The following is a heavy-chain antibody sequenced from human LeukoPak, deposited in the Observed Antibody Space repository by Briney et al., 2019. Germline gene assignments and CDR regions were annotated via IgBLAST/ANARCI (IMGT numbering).Heavy chain of an antibody. CDR3: ARRRIFAYNLILDF. Sequence: PSETLSLTCAVYNGSFSGYYWTWIRQPPGKGLEWIGEIYHSGSTNYNPSLKSRVTISVDTSKNQFSLKLSSVTAADTAVYYCARRRIFAYNLILDFRGQGTLVTFSS. CDR2: IYHSGST. D-gene: IGHD3-3*01. V-gene: IGHV4-34*01. CDR1: NGSFSGYY. J-gene: IGHJ4*02.